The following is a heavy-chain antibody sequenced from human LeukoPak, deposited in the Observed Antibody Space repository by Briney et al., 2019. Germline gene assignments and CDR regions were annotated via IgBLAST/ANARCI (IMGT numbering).Heavy chain of an antibody. CDR2: ISAYNGNT. J-gene: IGHJ5*02. D-gene: IGHD2-15*01. V-gene: IGHV1-18*01. Sequence: GASVKVSCKASGYTFTSYAMHWVRQAPGQGLEWMGWISAYNGNTNYAQKLQGRVTMTTDTSTSTAYMELRSLRSDDTAVYYCARGLSGGSAQGWFDPWGQGTLVTVFS. CDR3: ARGLSGGSAQGWFDP. CDR1: GYTFTSYA.